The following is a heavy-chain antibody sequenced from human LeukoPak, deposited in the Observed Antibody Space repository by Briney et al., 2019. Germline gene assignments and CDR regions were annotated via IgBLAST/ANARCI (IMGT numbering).Heavy chain of an antibody. CDR2: ISWNSGLI. D-gene: IGHD3/OR15-3a*01. V-gene: IGHV3-9*01. J-gene: IGHJ4*02. Sequence: PGGSLRLSCAVSGFTFDEYAMHWARQAPGKGLEWVSGISWNSGLIDYADSVKGRFTISRDNAKNSLYLQMNSLKAEDTAFYYCAKVGIFGLVTYYFDYWGQGTLVTVSS. CDR3: AKVGIFGLVTYYFDY. CDR1: GFTFDEYA.